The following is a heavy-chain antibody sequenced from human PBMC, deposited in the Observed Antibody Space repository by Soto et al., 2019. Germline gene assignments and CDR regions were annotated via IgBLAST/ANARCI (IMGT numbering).Heavy chain of an antibody. Sequence: SLRLSCAASGFTFSSYGMHWVRQAPGKGLEWVAVISYDGSNKYYADSVKGRFTISRDNSKNTLYLQMNSLRAEDTAVYYCAKEDNGGYYYSWDYWGQGTLVTVSS. J-gene: IGHJ4*02. CDR1: GFTFSSYG. CDR3: AKEDNGGYYYSWDY. V-gene: IGHV3-30*18. D-gene: IGHD3-22*01. CDR2: ISYDGSNK.